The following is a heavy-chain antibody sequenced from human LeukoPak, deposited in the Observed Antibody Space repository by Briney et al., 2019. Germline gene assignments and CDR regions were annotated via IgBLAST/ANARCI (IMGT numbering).Heavy chain of an antibody. Sequence: GGSLRLSCAASGFTVSSNYMSWVRQAPGKWLEWVSVIYSGGSTYYADSVKGRFTISRDNSKNTLYLQMNSLRAEDTAVYYCASSTTVVIIDAFDIWGQGTMVTVSS. V-gene: IGHV3-53*01. CDR3: ASSTTVVIIDAFDI. J-gene: IGHJ3*02. CDR2: IYSGGST. D-gene: IGHD4-23*01. CDR1: GFTVSSNY.